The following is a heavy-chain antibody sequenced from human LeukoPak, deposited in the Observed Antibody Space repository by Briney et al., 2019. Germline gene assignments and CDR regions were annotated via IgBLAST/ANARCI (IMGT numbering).Heavy chain of an antibody. V-gene: IGHV1-24*01. CDR2: FDPEDGET. CDR3: ATVSGGYCSSTSCHNWFDP. D-gene: IGHD2-2*01. CDR1: GCTLTELS. J-gene: IGHJ5*02. Sequence: ASVKVSCKVSGCTLTELSMHWVRQAPGKGLEWMGGFDPEDGETIYAQKFQGRVTMTEDTSTDTAYMELSSLRSEDTAVYYCATVSGGYCSSTSCHNWFDPWGQGTLVTVSS.